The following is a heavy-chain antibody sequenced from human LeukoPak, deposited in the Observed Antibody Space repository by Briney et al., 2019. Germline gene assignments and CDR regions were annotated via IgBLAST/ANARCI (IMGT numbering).Heavy chain of an antibody. V-gene: IGHV3-7*01. Sequence: GGSLRLSCAASGFTFSSYWMSWVRQAPGKGLEWVANIKQDGSEKYYVDSVKGRFTISRDNAKNSLYLQMNSLRAEDTAVYYCARDSVAGGDSSGWCVWWPSDYWGQGTLVTVSS. CDR2: IKQDGSEK. CDR3: ARDSVAGGDSSGWCVWWPSDY. J-gene: IGHJ4*02. D-gene: IGHD6-19*01. CDR1: GFTFSSYW.